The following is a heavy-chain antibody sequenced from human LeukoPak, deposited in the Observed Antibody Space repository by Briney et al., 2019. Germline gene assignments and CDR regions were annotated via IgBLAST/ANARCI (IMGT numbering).Heavy chain of an antibody. V-gene: IGHV4-39*07. Sequence: SETLSLTCTVSGGSISSSSYYWGWIRQPPGKGLEWIGSIYYSGSTYYNPSLKSRVTISVDTSKNQFSLKLSSVTAADTAVYYCARDHQGYDILTGYYRTHNWFDPWGQGTLVTVSS. CDR2: IYYSGST. J-gene: IGHJ5*02. CDR1: GGSISSSSYY. D-gene: IGHD3-9*01. CDR3: ARDHQGYDILTGYYRTHNWFDP.